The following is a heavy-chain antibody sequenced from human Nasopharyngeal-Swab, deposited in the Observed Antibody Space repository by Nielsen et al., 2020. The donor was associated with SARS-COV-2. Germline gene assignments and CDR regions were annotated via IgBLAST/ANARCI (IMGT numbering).Heavy chain of an antibody. Sequence: SETLSLTCDVSGYSFSRGYYWAWIRQPPGRGLEWIGTISHNGNAYYNPSLKSRVTISVGPPKNQFSLKLSSMTAADAAVYYCVMSLGNCFITNCPPYLWGQGTLVTVSS. CDR3: VMSLGNCFITNCPPYL. J-gene: IGHJ4*02. D-gene: IGHD3-22*01. CDR2: ISHNGNA. V-gene: IGHV4-38-2*01. CDR1: GYSFSRGYY.